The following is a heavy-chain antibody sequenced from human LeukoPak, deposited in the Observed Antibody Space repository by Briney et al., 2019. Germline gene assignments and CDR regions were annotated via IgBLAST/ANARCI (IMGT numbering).Heavy chain of an antibody. CDR2: ISYDGSNK. D-gene: IGHD5-12*01. Sequence: GGSLRLSCAASGFTFSSYAMHWVRQAPGKGLEWVAVISYDGSNKYYADSVKGRFTISRDNSKNTLYLQMNSLRAEDTAVYYCARALSGYDPFDYWGQGTLVTVSS. CDR3: ARALSGYDPFDY. V-gene: IGHV3-30*04. CDR1: GFTFSSYA. J-gene: IGHJ4*02.